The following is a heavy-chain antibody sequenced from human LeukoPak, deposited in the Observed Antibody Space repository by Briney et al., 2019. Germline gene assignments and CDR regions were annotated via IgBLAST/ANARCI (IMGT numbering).Heavy chain of an antibody. V-gene: IGHV4-59*08. Sequence: NPSETLSLTCTVSGGSFNSYYWTWVRQPPGKGLEWVGHIFYNGNTKYDPSLENRVTISLDTSKSQFSLKLNPVTAADTAVYYCARQPSGYNEKSGYYPYYFDYWGQGTLVTVSS. CDR2: IFYNGNT. CDR3: ARQPSGYNEKSGYYPYYFDY. CDR1: GGSFNSYY. J-gene: IGHJ4*02. D-gene: IGHD3-22*01.